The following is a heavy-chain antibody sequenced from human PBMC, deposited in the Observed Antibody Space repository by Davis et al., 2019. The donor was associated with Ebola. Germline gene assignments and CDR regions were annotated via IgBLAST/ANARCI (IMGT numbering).Heavy chain of an antibody. V-gene: IGHV1-2*04. CDR1: GYTFIDYY. J-gene: IGHJ6*03. D-gene: IGHD5/OR15-5a*01. CDR2: INPKSGGT. Sequence: AASVKVSCKASGYTFIDYYIHWVRQAPGQGLEWMGWINPKSGGTKCPQKFQDWVTMTRDTSITTAYVELSGLTSDDTAIYYCARAVSPTYDYYMDVWGKGTAVTVSS. CDR3: ARAVSPTYDYYMDV.